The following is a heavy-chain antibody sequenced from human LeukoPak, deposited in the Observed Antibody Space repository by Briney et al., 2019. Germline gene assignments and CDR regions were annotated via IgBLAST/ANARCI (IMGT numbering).Heavy chain of an antibody. CDR3: AKIRVTRATTWLGYFDY. D-gene: IGHD1-26*01. Sequence: GGSLRLSCAASGFTFRSYAMNWVRQAPGKGLEWVSSISGSGGSTYYADSVKGRFTISRDNSKNTLYLQMNSLRAEDTAVYYCAKIRVTRATTWLGYFDYWGQGTLVTVSS. CDR2: ISGSGGST. J-gene: IGHJ4*02. V-gene: IGHV3-23*01. CDR1: GFTFRSYA.